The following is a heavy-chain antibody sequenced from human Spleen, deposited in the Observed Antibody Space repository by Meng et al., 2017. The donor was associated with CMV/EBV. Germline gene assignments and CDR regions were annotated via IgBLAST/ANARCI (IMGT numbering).Heavy chain of an antibody. CDR1: GYTFTSYY. V-gene: IGHV1-2*02. D-gene: IGHD2-15*01. CDR2: ISAYNGNT. Sequence: VQLVQAVAEVKKPGASVEVSWKASGYTFTSYYMHWGRQAAGQGREWMGWISAYNGNTNYAQKCQGRVTMTTDTSISTAYMELSRLRSDDTAVYYCARVLYCSGGSCDSSQGYWGQGTLVTVSS. J-gene: IGHJ4*02. CDR3: ARVLYCSGGSCDSSQGY.